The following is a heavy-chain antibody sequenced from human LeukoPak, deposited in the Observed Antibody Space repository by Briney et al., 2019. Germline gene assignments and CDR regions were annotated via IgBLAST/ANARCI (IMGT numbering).Heavy chain of an antibody. Sequence: GASVKVSCKASGYKFTDDYMHWVRQAPGQGLEFMGWINPDSGFTNYAQKFKGRVTMTGDTSISTAYLEVRSLTSDDTAVYYCAPTAEAYTSWWKVWGQGTLVTVS. CDR1: GYKFTDDY. CDR2: INPDSGFT. CDR3: APTAEAYTSWWKV. V-gene: IGHV1-2*02. D-gene: IGHD3-16*01. J-gene: IGHJ4*02.